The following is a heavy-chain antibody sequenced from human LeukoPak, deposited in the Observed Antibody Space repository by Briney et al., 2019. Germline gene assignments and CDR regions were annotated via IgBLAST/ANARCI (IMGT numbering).Heavy chain of an antibody. V-gene: IGHV3-23*01. CDR2: ISGSGGST. CDR1: GFTFSSYA. Sequence: GGSLRLSCAASGFTFSSYAMSWVRQAPGKGLEWVSAISGSGGSTYYADSVKGRFTISRDNSKNTLYLQMNSLRVEDTAVYYCASQYGFSVTSYYYYGMDVWGQGTTVTVSS. D-gene: IGHD4-17*01. CDR3: ASQYGFSVTSYYYYGMDV. J-gene: IGHJ6*02.